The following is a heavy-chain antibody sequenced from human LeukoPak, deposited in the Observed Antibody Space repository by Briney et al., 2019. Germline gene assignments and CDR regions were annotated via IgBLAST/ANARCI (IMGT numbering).Heavy chain of an antibody. CDR3: ARSRNLDTAMGHFDY. CDR2: ISSSGSFI. J-gene: IGHJ4*02. V-gene: IGHV3-11*01. CDR1: GFTFSDYC. Sequence: PGGSLRLSCAASGFTFSDYCMSWIRQAPGKGLEWVSYISSSGSFIYYADSVKGRFTISRDNAKNSLYLQMNSLRAEDTAVYYCARSRNLDTAMGHFDYWGQGTLVTVSS. D-gene: IGHD5-18*01.